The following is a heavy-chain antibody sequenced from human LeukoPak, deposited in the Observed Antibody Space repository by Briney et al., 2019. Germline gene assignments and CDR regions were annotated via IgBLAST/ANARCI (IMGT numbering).Heavy chain of an antibody. CDR2: ISATGCST. Sequence: GGSLRLSCTASEFTFTNYGISWVRQAPGKGLEWVACISATGCSTYYADSVKGRFTISRDKSKNTLCLQMKSLRADDTAGYYCVKGARMGVTRPFDIWGQGTLVTVSS. V-gene: IGHV3-23*01. CDR1: EFTFTNYG. CDR3: VKGARMGVTRPFDI. D-gene: IGHD1-26*01. J-gene: IGHJ3*02.